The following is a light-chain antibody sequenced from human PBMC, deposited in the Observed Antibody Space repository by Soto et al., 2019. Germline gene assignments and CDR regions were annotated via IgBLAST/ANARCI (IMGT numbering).Light chain of an antibody. CDR1: QSVSRN. J-gene: IGKJ2*01. Sequence: EVVMTQSPATLSVSPGEGATLSCRASQSVSRNLAWYQQKPGQVPRLLIYGASTRATGVPARFRGSGSGTEFTITISSLQSEDFAVYYCQHYHNWPYTFGQGTKLETK. CDR3: QHYHNWPYT. CDR2: GAS. V-gene: IGKV3-15*01.